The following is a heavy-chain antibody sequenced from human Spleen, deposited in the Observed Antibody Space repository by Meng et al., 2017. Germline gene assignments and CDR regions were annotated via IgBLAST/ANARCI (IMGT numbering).Heavy chain of an antibody. CDR1: GFTFSSYA. CDR3: ARSFIAAAGGGY. V-gene: IGHV3-30-3*01. J-gene: IGHJ4*02. D-gene: IGHD6-13*01. Sequence: VQLVQSGGGLVQLGGSLRLSCAGSGFTFSSYAMHWVRQAPGKGLEWVAVISYDGSNKYYADSVKGRFTISRDNSKNTLYLQMNSLRAEDTAVYYCARSFIAAAGGGYWGQGTLVTVSS. CDR2: ISYDGSNK.